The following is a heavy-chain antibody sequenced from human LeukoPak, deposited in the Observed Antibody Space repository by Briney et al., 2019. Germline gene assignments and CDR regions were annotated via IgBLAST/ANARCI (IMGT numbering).Heavy chain of an antibody. CDR3: ARGYYYYYMDV. J-gene: IGHJ6*03. V-gene: IGHV4-34*01. CDR2: INHSGST. Sequence: PSETLSLTCAVSGGSFSGYYWSWIRQPPGKGLEWIGEINHSGSTNYNPSPKSRVTISVDTSKNQFSLKLSSVTAADTAVYYCARGYYYYYMDVWGKGTTVTVSS. CDR1: GGSFSGYY.